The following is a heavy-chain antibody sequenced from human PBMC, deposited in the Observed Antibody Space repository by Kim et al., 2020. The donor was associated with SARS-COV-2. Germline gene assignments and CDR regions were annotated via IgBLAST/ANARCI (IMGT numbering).Heavy chain of an antibody. CDR1: GFTFSGYG. CDR2: VSDTGADR. J-gene: IGHJ4*02. V-gene: IGHV3-23*01. D-gene: IGHD1-26*01. Sequence: GGSLRLSCAASGFTFSGYGMSWVRQAPGKGLEWVSAVSDTGADRNYANSVKGRFTISRDNSKNTQYLQMNSLRDEDTAVYYCAKRLGPTTPNFDYWGQGTLVTVSS. CDR3: AKRLGPTTPNFDY.